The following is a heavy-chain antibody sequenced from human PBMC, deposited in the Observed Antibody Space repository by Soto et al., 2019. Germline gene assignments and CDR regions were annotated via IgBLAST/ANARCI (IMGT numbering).Heavy chain of an antibody. CDR2: IYYSGST. D-gene: IGHD2-15*01. J-gene: IGHJ3*02. V-gene: IGHV4-59*01. Sequence: QVQLQESGPGLVKPSETLSLTCTVSGGSISSYYWSWIRQPPGKGLEWIGYIYYSGSTNYNPSLKSRVTISVDTSKNQFSLKLSSVIAADTAVYYCARERGYCSGGSCYPDAFDIWGQGTMVTVSS. CDR3: ARERGYCSGGSCYPDAFDI. CDR1: GGSISSYY.